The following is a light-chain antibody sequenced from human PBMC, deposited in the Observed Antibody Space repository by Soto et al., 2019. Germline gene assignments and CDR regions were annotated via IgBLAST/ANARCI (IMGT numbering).Light chain of an antibody. J-gene: IGLJ1*01. V-gene: IGLV1-40*01. CDR3: QSYDNSLSGLFV. Sequence: QSVLTQPPSVSGAPGQGVTISCTGSNSNIGAAYDVQWYQQLPGTAPKLLIYDNNNRPSGVPDRFSGSKSGTSASLAITGLQAEDEADYYCQSYDNSLSGLFVFGTGTKLTVL. CDR2: DNN. CDR1: NSNIGAAYD.